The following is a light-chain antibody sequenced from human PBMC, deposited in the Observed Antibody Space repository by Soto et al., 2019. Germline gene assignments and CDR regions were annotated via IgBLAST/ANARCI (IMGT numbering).Light chain of an antibody. V-gene: IGKV3-15*01. J-gene: IGKJ1*01. CDR3: QQYNTWLWT. Sequence: EVVMTQSPATLSVSPGERATLSCRASQSVNANLAWYQQKPGQAPRLLIHGASSRAAGIPARFNGSGFGTDFILTISSLQSEDFAVYYCQQYNTWLWTFGQGTKVEI. CDR1: QSVNAN. CDR2: GAS.